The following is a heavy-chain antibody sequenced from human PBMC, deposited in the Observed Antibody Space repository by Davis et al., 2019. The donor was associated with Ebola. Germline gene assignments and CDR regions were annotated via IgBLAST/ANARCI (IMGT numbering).Heavy chain of an antibody. CDR3: ARVGDYCGNFVGDAFDS. Sequence: SETLSLTCTVPGGPISSHYWSWIRQRPGKGLEWLRYIYYSRSTNYNPSLKSHAPISVDTSKNQFSLKLSSVTVADTAVYYCARVGDYCGNFVGDAFDSWGQGTMVTVSS. D-gene: IGHD4-23*01. V-gene: IGHV4-59*11. J-gene: IGHJ3*02. CDR1: GGPISSHY. CDR2: IYYSRST.